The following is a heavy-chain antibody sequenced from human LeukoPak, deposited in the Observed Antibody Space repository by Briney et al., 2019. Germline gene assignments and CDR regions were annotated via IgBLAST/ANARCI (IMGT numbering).Heavy chain of an antibody. CDR3: ARQTDYGGNSGFDY. D-gene: IGHD4-23*01. CDR1: GGSISSYY. J-gene: IGHJ4*02. CDR2: MSYSGST. V-gene: IGHV4-59*01. Sequence: SETLSLTCTVSGGSISSYYWSWIRQPPGKGLEWIGYMSYSGSTNYNPSLKSRVTISVDTSKNQFSLKLSSVTAADTAVYYCARQTDYGGNSGFDYWGQGTLVTVSS.